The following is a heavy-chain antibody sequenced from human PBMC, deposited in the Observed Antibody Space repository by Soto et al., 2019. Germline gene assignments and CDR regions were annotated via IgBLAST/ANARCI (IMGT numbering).Heavy chain of an antibody. CDR3: ARDQAIRWQWLVHYAFDI. V-gene: IGHV3-21*01. Sequence: GGSLRLSCAASGFTFSSYSMNWVRQAPGKGLEWVSSISSSSSYIYYADSVKGRFTISRDNAKNSLYLQVNSLRAEDTAVYYCARDQAIRWQWLVHYAFDIWGQGTMVTVSS. CDR1: GFTFSSYS. J-gene: IGHJ3*02. D-gene: IGHD6-19*01. CDR2: ISSSSSYI.